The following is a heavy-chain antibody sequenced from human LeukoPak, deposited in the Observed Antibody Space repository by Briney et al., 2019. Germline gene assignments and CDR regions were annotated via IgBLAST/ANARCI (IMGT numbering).Heavy chain of an antibody. V-gene: IGHV3-66*01. CDR3: ARSGWYGAFDI. CDR1: GFTFRSYS. D-gene: IGHD6-19*01. J-gene: IGHJ3*02. Sequence: PGGSLRLSCAASGFTFRSYSMNWVRQAPGKGLEWVSVIYSGGSTYYADSVKGRFTISRDNSKNTLYLQMNSLRAEDTAVYYCARSGWYGAFDIWGQGTMVTVSS. CDR2: IYSGGST.